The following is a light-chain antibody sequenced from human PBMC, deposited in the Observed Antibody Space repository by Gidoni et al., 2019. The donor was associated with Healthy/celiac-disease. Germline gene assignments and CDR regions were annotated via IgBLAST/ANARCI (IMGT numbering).Light chain of an antibody. Sequence: DTQTNQSPSSLSASVGDRVTITCRASQSIGSVLTWYQQKPGQRPTLLISSESSLQSGVPSRFSGSGSWTDFTLTISSLQPEDFATYFFQQSYGIPPTFGQGTKVEV. J-gene: IGKJ1*01. CDR2: SES. CDR3: QQSYGIPPT. CDR1: QSIGSV. V-gene: IGKV1-39*01.